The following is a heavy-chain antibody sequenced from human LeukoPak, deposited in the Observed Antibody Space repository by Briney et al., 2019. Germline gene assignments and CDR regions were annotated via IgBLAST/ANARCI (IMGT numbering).Heavy chain of an antibody. CDR2: ISYDGSNK. V-gene: IGHV3-30-3*01. CDR1: GFTCSSYA. J-gene: IGHJ6*02. Sequence: PGGSLRLSCAASGFTCSSYAMHWVRQAPGKGLEWVAVISYDGSNKYYADSVKGRFTISRDNSKNTLYLQMNSLRAEDTAVYYCARGLYYYGSGSLMDVWGQGTTVTVSS. CDR3: ARGLYYYGSGSLMDV. D-gene: IGHD3-10*01.